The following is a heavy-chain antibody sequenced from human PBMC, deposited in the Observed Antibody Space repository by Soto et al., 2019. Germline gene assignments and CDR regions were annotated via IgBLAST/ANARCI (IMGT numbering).Heavy chain of an antibody. CDR1: GDSISSSIYY. CDR3: ARGRFSSGSYYNFDY. V-gene: IGHV4-39*01. CDR2: IHSNGNT. J-gene: IGHJ4*02. D-gene: IGHD3-10*01. Sequence: PSETLSLTCTVSGDSISSSIYYWGWIRQPPGKGLEWIGTIHSNGNTYYNPSLKSRLTVSVDTSKNQFSLKLNSVTAADTAVYYCARGRFSSGSYYNFDYWGRGTLVTVSS.